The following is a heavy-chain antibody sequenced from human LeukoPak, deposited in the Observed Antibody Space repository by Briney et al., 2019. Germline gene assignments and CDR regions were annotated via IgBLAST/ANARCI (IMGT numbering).Heavy chain of an antibody. CDR2: IYYSGST. Sequence: SETLSLTCTVSGGSISSYYWSWIRQPPGKGLEWIRYIYYSGSTNYNPSLKSRVTISVDTSKNQFSLKLSSVTAADTAVYYCARGEWLPNYYYGMDVWGQGTTVTVSS. D-gene: IGHD5-12*01. CDR3: ARGEWLPNYYYGMDV. V-gene: IGHV4-59*01. CDR1: GGSISSYY. J-gene: IGHJ6*02.